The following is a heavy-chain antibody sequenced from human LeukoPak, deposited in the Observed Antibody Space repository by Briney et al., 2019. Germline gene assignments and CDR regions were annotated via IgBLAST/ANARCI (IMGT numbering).Heavy chain of an antibody. CDR1: GFTFSDYY. D-gene: IGHD3-22*01. CDR2: ISSSSSYT. CDR3: ARSLGIVVVFDQ. J-gene: IGHJ4*02. V-gene: IGHV3-11*03. Sequence: GGSLRLSCAVSGFTFSDYYMNWIRQAPGKGLEWVSYISSSSSYTNYADSVKGRFTISRDNTKNSLYLQMNSLRAEDTAVYYRARSLGIVVVFDQWGQGTLVTVSS.